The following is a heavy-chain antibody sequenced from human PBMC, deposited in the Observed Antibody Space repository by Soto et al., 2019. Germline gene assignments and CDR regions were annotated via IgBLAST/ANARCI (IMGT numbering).Heavy chain of an antibody. J-gene: IGHJ4*02. CDR1: GGSISSYY. CDR3: ARLVERGYSYGSNFDY. CDR2: IYYSGST. V-gene: IGHV4-59*08. Sequence: SDTLSLTCTVSGGSISSYYWGGIRQPTGKGLEWIGYIYYSGSTNYNPSLKSRVTISVDTSKNQFSLKLSSVTAADTAVYYCARLVERGYSYGSNFDYWGQGTLVTVSS. D-gene: IGHD5-18*01.